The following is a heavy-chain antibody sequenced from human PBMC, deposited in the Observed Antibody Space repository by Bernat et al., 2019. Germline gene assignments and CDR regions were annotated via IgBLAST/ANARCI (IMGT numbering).Heavy chain of an antibody. CDR2: INIDGTTT. V-gene: IGHV3-74*01. D-gene: IGHD1-1*01. J-gene: IGHJ4*02. CDR1: GFTFSDYW. CDR3: VRDPNRKLDY. Sequence: EVQLAESGGGLVQPGGSLRLSCAASGFTFSDYWMDWVRQAPGKGPVWVSRINIDGTTTNYADSVKGRFTMSRDNAKKPVYLQMNSLRAEDTAVYYCVRDPNRKLDYWGQGTQVTVSP.